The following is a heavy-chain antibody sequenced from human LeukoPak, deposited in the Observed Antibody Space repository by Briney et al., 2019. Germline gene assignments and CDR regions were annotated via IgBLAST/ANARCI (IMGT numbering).Heavy chain of an antibody. Sequence: GRSLRLSCAASGFTFTRYVMHWVRQAPGKGLEWVAFISTDGNKKYYADSVKGRFTISRDNSKNTLYLQMNSLRAEDTAVYYCARDADGSFDYWGQGTLVTVSS. CDR2: ISTDGNKK. CDR1: GFTFTRYV. V-gene: IGHV3-30*04. D-gene: IGHD1-1*01. J-gene: IGHJ4*02. CDR3: ARDADGSFDY.